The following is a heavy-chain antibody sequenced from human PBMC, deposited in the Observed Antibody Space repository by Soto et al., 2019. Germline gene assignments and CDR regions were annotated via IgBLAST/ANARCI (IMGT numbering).Heavy chain of an antibody. CDR2: INPTGGST. D-gene: IGHD3-10*01. CDR1: GYTFTSYY. Sequence: QVQLVQSGAEVKKPGASVKVSCKASGYTFTSYYMHWVRQAPGQGLEWMGIINPTGGSTTYAQKFQGRVTVTRDTSTSTVSMELSSLRSDDTAVYYCARGGAESISGMDVWGQGTTVTVSS. V-gene: IGHV1-46*01. CDR3: ARGGAESISGMDV. J-gene: IGHJ6*02.